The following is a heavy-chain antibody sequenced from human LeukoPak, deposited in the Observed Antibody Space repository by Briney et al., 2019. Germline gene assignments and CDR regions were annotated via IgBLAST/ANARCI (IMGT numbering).Heavy chain of an antibody. J-gene: IGHJ4*02. Sequence: GGSLRLSCAASGFTFSRFWMIWVRQATGKGVEWVANIKKGGSEKYYVVSVKGRFTISRDNPKNSMYLQMNSLRAEDTAVFYCARDGTYTDYDPDFDIWGQGTLVTVSS. CDR3: ARDGTYTDYDPDFDI. CDR2: IKKGGSEK. D-gene: IGHD5-12*01. CDR1: GFTFSRFW. V-gene: IGHV3-7*04.